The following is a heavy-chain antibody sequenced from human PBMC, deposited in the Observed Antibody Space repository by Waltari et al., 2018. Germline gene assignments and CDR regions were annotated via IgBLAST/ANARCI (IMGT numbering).Heavy chain of an antibody. J-gene: IGHJ6*02. Sequence: QVQLVQSGAEEKKPGASVKVSCKASGYTFTGYYMHWVRQAPGQGLEWMGRINPNSGGTNYAQKFQGRVTMTRDTSISTAYMELSRLRSDDTAVYYCAVSGTTPYYYYGMDVWGQGTTVTVSS. CDR3: AVSGTTPYYYYGMDV. CDR2: INPNSGGT. D-gene: IGHD1-7*01. V-gene: IGHV1-2*06. CDR1: GYTFTGYY.